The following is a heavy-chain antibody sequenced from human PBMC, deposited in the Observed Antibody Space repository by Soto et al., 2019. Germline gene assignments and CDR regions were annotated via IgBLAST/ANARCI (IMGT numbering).Heavy chain of an antibody. Sequence: QPGGSLRLSCAASGFTSSSYAMSWVRQAPGKGLEWVSAISGSGSNTYYADSVKGRFTISRDNSKRSLYLQMMSLTAEDTAIYYCVRGGGGGLFDPWGQGTMVTVSS. V-gene: IGHV3-23*01. J-gene: IGHJ5*02. CDR3: VRGGGGGLFDP. D-gene: IGHD2-15*01. CDR2: ISGSGSNT. CDR1: GFTSSSYA.